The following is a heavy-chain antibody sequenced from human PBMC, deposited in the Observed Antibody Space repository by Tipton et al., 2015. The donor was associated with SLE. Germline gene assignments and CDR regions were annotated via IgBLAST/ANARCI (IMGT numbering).Heavy chain of an antibody. CDR2: ISAYNGNT. CDR1: GYTFTSYG. J-gene: IGHJ6*02. Sequence: QVQLVQSGSELKNPGASVKVACKASGYTFTSYGISWVRQAPGQGLEWMGWISAYNGNTNYAKKLQGRVTMTTDTSTSTAYMELRSLRSDDTAVYYCARDPGIVGATQTGYYYGMDVWGQGTTVTVSS. D-gene: IGHD1-26*01. V-gene: IGHV1-18*01. CDR3: ARDPGIVGATQTGYYYGMDV.